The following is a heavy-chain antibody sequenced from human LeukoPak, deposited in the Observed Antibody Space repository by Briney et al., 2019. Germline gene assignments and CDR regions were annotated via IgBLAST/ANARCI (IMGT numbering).Heavy chain of an antibody. CDR2: MNPNRGDT. J-gene: IGHJ4*02. Sequence: GASVKVSCKASGYTFTSYDVHWVRQATGQGLEWMGRMNPNRGDTDYAQKFQGRVTMTRDTSISTAYMELSSLRSEDTAVYYCARDSSSWYFDYWGQGTLVTVSS. D-gene: IGHD6-13*01. V-gene: IGHV1-8*01. CDR3: ARDSSSWYFDY. CDR1: GYTFTSYD.